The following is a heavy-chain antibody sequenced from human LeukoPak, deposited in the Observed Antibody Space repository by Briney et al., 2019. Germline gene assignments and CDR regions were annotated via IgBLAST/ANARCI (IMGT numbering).Heavy chain of an antibody. V-gene: IGHV4-39*01. Sequence: PSETLSLTCTVSGGSLSSSSYYWGWIRQPPGKGLEWNGTIFYSGSTYYNPSLKSRVTISVDTSKNQFSLKLSSVTAADTAVYYCARHDYDSSGFDYWGQGTLVTVSS. CDR3: ARHDYDSSGFDY. J-gene: IGHJ4*02. CDR2: IFYSGST. D-gene: IGHD3-22*01. CDR1: GGSLSSSSYY.